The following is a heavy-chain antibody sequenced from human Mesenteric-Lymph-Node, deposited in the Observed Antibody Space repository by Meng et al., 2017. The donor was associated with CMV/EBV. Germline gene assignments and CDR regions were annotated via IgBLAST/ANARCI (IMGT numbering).Heavy chain of an antibody. V-gene: IGHV3-23*01. CDR2: ISGSGGST. J-gene: IGHJ4*02. CDR1: GFSFSTFG. CDR3: AKDPHLSPYYFDY. Sequence: GGSLRLSCAASGFSFSTFGMHWVRQAPGKGLEWVSAISGSGGSTYYADSVKGRFTISRDNSKNTLYLQMNSLRADDTAVYYCAKDPHLSPYYFDYWGQGTLVTVSS.